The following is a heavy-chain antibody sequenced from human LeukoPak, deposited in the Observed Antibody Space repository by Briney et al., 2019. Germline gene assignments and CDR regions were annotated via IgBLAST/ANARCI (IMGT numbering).Heavy chain of an antibody. CDR1: GFTFSDYY. J-gene: IGHJ4*02. CDR3: ARGAFSSSLYYFDY. Sequence: GGSLRLSCAASGFTFSDYYMSWIRQAPGKGLEWVSFISSSGSTIYYADSMKGRFTISRDNAKNSVYLQMNSLRAEDTAVYYCARGAFSSSLYYFDYWGQGTLVTVSS. V-gene: IGHV3-11*04. CDR2: ISSSGSTI. D-gene: IGHD6-6*01.